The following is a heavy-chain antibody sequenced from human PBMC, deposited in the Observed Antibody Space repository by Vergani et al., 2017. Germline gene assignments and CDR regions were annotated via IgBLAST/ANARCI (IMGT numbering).Heavy chain of an antibody. V-gene: IGHV3-30*02. CDR3: ARDLAYCHEGSCAL. J-gene: IGHJ4*02. D-gene: IGHD2-15*01. Sequence: QVQLVQSGGGVVQPGGSLRLSCVASGFTFNRYGMQWVRQAPGKGREWVAYVLFDGSNEYYADSVKGRFIVSRDNSNAALYLQMNSLRTDETAVYYCARDLAYCHEGSCALWGQGSVVTVSS. CDR2: VLFDGSNE. CDR1: GFTFNRYG.